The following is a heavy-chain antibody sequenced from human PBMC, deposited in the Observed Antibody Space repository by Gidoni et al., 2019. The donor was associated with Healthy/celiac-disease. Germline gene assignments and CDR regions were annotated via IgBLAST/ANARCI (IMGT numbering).Heavy chain of an antibody. CDR2: IIPIFGTA. J-gene: IGHJ6*02. CDR1: GGTFSSYA. V-gene: IGHV1-69*01. CDR3: ARRRNTRRKRRLGDYYDSSGYYYSYYYYYGMDV. D-gene: IGHD3-22*01. Sequence: QVQLVQSGAEVKKPGSSVKVSCKASGGTFSSYAISWVRQAPGQGLEWMGGIIPIFGTANYAQKFQGRVTITADESTSTAYMELSSLRSEDTAVYYCARRRNTRRKRRLGDYYDSSGYYYSYYYYYGMDVWGQGTTVTVSS.